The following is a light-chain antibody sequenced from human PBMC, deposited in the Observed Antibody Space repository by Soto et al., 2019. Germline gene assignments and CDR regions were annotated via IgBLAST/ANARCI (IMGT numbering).Light chain of an antibody. J-gene: IGKJ1*01. Sequence: DIKMNQSPSSLSAKVGDRVTITCRASQSISSYLNWYQQKPGKAPKLLIYAASSLQSGVPSRFSGSGSGTDFTLTISSLQPEDFATYYCQQSYSTPRTFGQGTKVDIK. CDR3: QQSYSTPRT. CDR1: QSISSY. CDR2: AAS. V-gene: IGKV1-39*01.